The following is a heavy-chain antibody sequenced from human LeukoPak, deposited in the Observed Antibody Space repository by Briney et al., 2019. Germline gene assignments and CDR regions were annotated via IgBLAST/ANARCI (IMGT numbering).Heavy chain of an antibody. Sequence: GGSLRLSCAASGFTFSSYAMHWVRQAPGKGLEWVAVISYDGSNKYYADSVKGRFTISRDNSKNTLYLQMNSLRAEDTAVYYCARDYTALGYCSGGSCYSPAAWGQGTLVTVSS. J-gene: IGHJ4*02. D-gene: IGHD2-15*01. CDR1: GFTFSSYA. CDR3: ARDYTALGYCSGGSCYSPAA. V-gene: IGHV3-30-3*01. CDR2: ISYDGSNK.